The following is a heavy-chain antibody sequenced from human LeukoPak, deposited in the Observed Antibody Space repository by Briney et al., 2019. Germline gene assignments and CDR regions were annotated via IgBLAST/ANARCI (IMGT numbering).Heavy chain of an antibody. CDR2: INHSGST. J-gene: IGHJ4*02. CDR3: ARVRGSGYQGYFDY. CDR1: GGSFSGYY. V-gene: IGHV4-34*01. Sequence: SETLSLTCAVYGGSFSGYYWSWIRQPPGKGLEWIGEINHSGSTNYNPSLKSRVTISVDTSKNQFSLKLSSGTAADTAVYYCARVRGSGYQGYFDYWGQGTLVTVSS. D-gene: IGHD3-22*01.